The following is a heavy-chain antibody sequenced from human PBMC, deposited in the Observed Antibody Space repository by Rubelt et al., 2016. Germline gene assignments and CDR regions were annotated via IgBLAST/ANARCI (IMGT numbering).Heavy chain of an antibody. D-gene: IGHD2-2*01. V-gene: IGHV1-46*01. CDR2: INPSGGST. Sequence: GRGLEWMGIINPSGGSTSYAQKFQGRVTMTRDTSTSTVYMELSSLRSEDTAVYYCASSPYCSSTSCYQTRGVFDYWGQGTLVTVSS. CDR3: ASSPYCSSTSCYQTRGVFDY. J-gene: IGHJ4*02.